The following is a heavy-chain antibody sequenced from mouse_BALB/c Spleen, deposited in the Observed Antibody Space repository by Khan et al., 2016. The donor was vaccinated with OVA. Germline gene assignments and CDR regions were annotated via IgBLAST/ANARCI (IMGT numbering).Heavy chain of an antibody. CDR3: TSGGGGTRFAY. V-gene: IGHV1S137*01. Sequence: QVQLQQSGAELVRPGVSVKISCKGSGYTFTDFTMHWVRQSHAMSLEWIGVISTYYGHATYNQEFKDKATLTVDKSSSTAYMELARLTSEDSAISYCTSGGGGTRFAYWGQGTLVTVSA. J-gene: IGHJ3*01. CDR1: GYTFTDFT. D-gene: IGHD1-3*01. CDR2: ISTYYGHA.